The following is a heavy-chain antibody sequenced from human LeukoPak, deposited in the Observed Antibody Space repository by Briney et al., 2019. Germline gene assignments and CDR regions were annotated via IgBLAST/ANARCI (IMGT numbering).Heavy chain of an antibody. D-gene: IGHD2-15*01. CDR1: GFTVSSNY. CDR3: ARGLRYCSGGSCVEYFQH. J-gene: IGHJ1*01. Sequence: GGSLRLSCAASGFTVSSNYMSWVRQAPGKGLEWVSVIYSGGSTYYADSVKGRFTISRDNSKNTLYLQMNSLRAEDTAVYYCARGLRYCSGGSCVEYFQHWGQGTLVTVSS. CDR2: IYSGGST. V-gene: IGHV3-66*01.